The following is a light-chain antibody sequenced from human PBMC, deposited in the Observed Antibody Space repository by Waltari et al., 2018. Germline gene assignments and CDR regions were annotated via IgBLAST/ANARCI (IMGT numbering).Light chain of an antibody. J-gene: IGLJ2*01. CDR1: SSAFGSYDL. V-gene: IGLV2-23*02. Sequence: QSALAHPASVPGSPGPPIPTSSTGTSSAFGSYDLFPWYQPHPGKAPKLMIYEVYKLPSGVSNRFSGSKSGNTASLTISGLQAEDEADYYCCSYAGSSTFTFGGGTKLTVL. CDR3: CSYAGSSTFT. CDR2: EVY.